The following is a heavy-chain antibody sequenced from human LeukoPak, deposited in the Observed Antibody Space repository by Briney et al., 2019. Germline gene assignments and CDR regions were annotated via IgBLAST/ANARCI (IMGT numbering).Heavy chain of an antibody. CDR2: TNEHGTII. CDR1: GFTFTTYW. J-gene: IGHJ4*02. V-gene: IGHV3-74*01. Sequence: GGSLRLSCAASGFTFTTYWIRWVRQAPGEGLVWVSRTNEHGTIINYADSVKGRFTISRDNAKNTLYLQMNSLRTEDSALYYCVVDLSGSADYWGQGTLVTVSS. D-gene: IGHD3-10*01. CDR3: VVDLSGSADY.